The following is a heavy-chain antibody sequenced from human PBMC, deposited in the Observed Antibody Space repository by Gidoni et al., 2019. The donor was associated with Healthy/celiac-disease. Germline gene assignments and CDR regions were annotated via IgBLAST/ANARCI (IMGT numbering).Heavy chain of an antibody. V-gene: IGHV4-39*01. CDR1: GGSISSSSYY. CDR2: IYYSGST. Sequence: QLQLQESGPGLVKPSETLSLTCTVSGGSISSSSYYWGWIRQPPGKGLEWIGSIYYSGSTYYNPSLKSRVTISVDTSKNQFSLKLSSVTAADTAVYYCARLAHGGEWLSRVHKIWYFDLWGRGTLVTVSS. J-gene: IGHJ2*01. CDR3: ARLAHGGEWLSRVHKIWYFDL. D-gene: IGHD3-3*01.